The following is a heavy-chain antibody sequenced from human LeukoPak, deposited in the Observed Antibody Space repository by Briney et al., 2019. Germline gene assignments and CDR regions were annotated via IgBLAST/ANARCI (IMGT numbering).Heavy chain of an antibody. Sequence: PSQTLSLTCTVSGGSISSGDYYWSWIRQPPGKGLEWIGYIYYSRSTYYNPSLKSRVTISVDTSKNQFSLKLSSVTAADTAVYYCARVFKRAPKGYDAFDIWGQGTMVTVSS. D-gene: IGHD1-14*01. CDR2: IYYSRST. V-gene: IGHV4-30-4*08. CDR3: ARVFKRAPKGYDAFDI. J-gene: IGHJ3*02. CDR1: GGSISSGDYY.